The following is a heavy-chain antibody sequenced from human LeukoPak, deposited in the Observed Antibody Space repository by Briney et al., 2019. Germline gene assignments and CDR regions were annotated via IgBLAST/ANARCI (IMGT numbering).Heavy chain of an antibody. V-gene: IGHV3-48*04. CDR1: GFTFSSSS. D-gene: IGHD2-2*01. CDR3: ARYSTTSESFDP. Sequence: GGSLRLSCAASGFTFSSSSMNWVRQAPGKGLEWVSYISSTSSTIYYTDSVKGRFTISRDNAKNSLSLQMNGLRAEDTAVYYCARYSTTSESFDPWGQGTLVTVSS. J-gene: IGHJ5*02. CDR2: ISSTSSTI.